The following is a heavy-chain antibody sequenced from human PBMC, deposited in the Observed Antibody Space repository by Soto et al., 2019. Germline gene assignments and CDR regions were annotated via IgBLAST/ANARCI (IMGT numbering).Heavy chain of an antibody. J-gene: IGHJ4*02. CDR3: AHSGPTAILDY. D-gene: IGHD5-18*01. CDR2: IYWDDDK. CDR1: GFSLSTTGVG. Sequence: QITLKESGPPLVKPTQTLTLTCTFSGFSLSTTGVGVGWIRQPPGKALEWLALIYWDDDKRYSPSLKSRLTITKDTSKNQVVLTLTNMDPVDAATYFCAHSGPTAILDYWGQGTLVTVSS. V-gene: IGHV2-5*02.